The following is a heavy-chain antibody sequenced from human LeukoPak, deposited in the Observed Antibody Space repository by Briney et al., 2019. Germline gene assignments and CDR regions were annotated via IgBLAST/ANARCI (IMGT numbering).Heavy chain of an antibody. CDR3: ARDPLNYYGSGSYNYYGMDV. V-gene: IGHV1-2*04. J-gene: IGHJ6*02. CDR1: GYTFTGYY. D-gene: IGHD3-10*01. Sequence: ASVKVSCKASGYTFTGYYMHWVRQAPGQGLEWMGWINPNSGGTNYAQKFQGWVTMTRDTSISTAYMELSRLRSDDTAVYYCARDPLNYYGSGSYNYYGMDVWGQGTTVTVSS. CDR2: INPNSGGT.